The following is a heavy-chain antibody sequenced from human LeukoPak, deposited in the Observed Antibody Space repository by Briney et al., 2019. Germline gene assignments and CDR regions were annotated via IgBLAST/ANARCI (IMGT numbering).Heavy chain of an antibody. CDR3: ARITYNGYQHFDY. J-gene: IGHJ4*02. CDR1: GGSISTNTYY. Sequence: PSETLSLTCIVSGGSISTNTYYWGWIRLPPGKGLEWIGEIHHRGTTYYNPSLRSRVTISVDTSKNQFSLRLTSVTAADTAVYYCARITYNGYQHFDYWGQGNLVTVS. CDR2: IHHRGTT. V-gene: IGHV4-39*07. D-gene: IGHD3-10*01.